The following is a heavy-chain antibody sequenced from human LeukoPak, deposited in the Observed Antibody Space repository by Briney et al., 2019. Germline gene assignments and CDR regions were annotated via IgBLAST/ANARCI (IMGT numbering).Heavy chain of an antibody. CDR1: GFTFSSYS. V-gene: IGHV3-21*01. J-gene: IGHJ3*02. Sequence: GGSLRLSCAASGFTFSSYSMDWVRQAPGKGLEWVSSISSSSSYIYYADSVKGRFTISRDNAKNSLYLQMNSLRAEDTAVYYCAREVLDYDFWSGYPGAFDIWGQGTMVTVSS. CDR2: ISSSSSYI. D-gene: IGHD3-3*01. CDR3: AREVLDYDFWSGYPGAFDI.